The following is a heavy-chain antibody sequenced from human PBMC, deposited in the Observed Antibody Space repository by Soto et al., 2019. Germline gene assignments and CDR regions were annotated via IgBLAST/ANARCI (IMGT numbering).Heavy chain of an antibody. V-gene: IGHV3-30-3*01. CDR2: ISSDGANK. Sequence: QVQLVESGGGVVQPGGSLTLSCKASGFTFSSYAIHWVRQAPGKGLEWVSVISSDGANKHSAESVRGRFMISRDNSKNRVPLALNRLRLEDTAVYFCERRLTTTVSALAYWGQGSLVNVSS. CDR3: ERRLTTTVSALAY. CDR1: GFTFSSYA. J-gene: IGHJ4*02. D-gene: IGHD4-17*01.